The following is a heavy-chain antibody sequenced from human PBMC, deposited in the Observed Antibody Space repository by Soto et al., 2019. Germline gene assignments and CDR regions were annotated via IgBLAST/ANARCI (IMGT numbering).Heavy chain of an antibody. CDR1: GFSFRDYG. CDR2: IIGNGDTA. D-gene: IGHD4-17*01. CDR3: AKDYDYGDSLPLDC. Sequence: EVPLLEAGGGLVQPGGSLRLSCAASGFSFRDYGMSWVRQAPGKGLEWLSAIIGNGDTAYYADSVRGRFTISRDNSKNTLYLQLNDLGAEDKAIYYCAKDYDYGDSLPLDCWGEGTLVTVSS. V-gene: IGHV3-23*01. J-gene: IGHJ4*02.